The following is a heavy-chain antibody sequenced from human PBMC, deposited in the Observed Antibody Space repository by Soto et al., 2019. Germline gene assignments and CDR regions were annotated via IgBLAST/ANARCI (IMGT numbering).Heavy chain of an antibody. CDR1: GGTFSSYS. CDR3: AGPRYCSGGSCYSYYFDY. V-gene: IGHV1-69*06. D-gene: IGHD2-15*01. CDR2: VIPIFGTA. Sequence: SVKVSCKASGGTFSSYSISWVRHAPGQRLESMGLVIPIFGTANYAQKFQGRVTITADKSTSTAYMELSSLRSEDTAVYYCAGPRYCSGGSCYSYYFDYWGQGTLVTVSS. J-gene: IGHJ4*02.